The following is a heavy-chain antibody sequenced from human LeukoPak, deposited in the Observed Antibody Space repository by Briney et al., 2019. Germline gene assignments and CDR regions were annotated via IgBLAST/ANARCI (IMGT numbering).Heavy chain of an antibody. Sequence: AASVKVSCKASGGTFSSYAISWVRQAPGQGLEWMGRIIPILGIANYAQKFQGRVTITADKSTSTAYMELCSLRSEDTAVYYCARDSPNYYDSSGYPSTWYFDLWGRGTLVTVSS. CDR3: ARDSPNYYDSSGYPSTWYFDL. CDR1: GGTFSSYA. D-gene: IGHD3-22*01. V-gene: IGHV1-69*04. J-gene: IGHJ2*01. CDR2: IIPILGIA.